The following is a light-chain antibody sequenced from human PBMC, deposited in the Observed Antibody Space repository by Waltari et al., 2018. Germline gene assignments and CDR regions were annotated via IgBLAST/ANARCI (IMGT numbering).Light chain of an antibody. CDR3: MQGLHLPFT. V-gene: IGKV2-29*02. CDR1: QSLLHSDGRTY. CDR2: EFS. Sequence: DIVMTQTPLSLSVTPGQPASIPCKSSQSLLHSDGRTYLYWYLKKPGQSPQLLIYEFSSRFSGVSDRFSVSGSGTDFTLKITRVEAEDVGVYYCMQGLHLPFTFGPGTKVDIK. J-gene: IGKJ3*01.